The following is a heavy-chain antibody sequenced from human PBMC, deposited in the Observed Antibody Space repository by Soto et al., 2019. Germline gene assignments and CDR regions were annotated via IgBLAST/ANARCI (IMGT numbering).Heavy chain of an antibody. CDR3: ARRDGWCGGGGWYFDP. V-gene: IGHV4-59*08. CDR2: VYSSGRT. CDR1: GGPINNYY. J-gene: IGHJ2*01. Sequence: QVQLQESGPGLVKPSETLSLTCTVSGGPINNYYWGWIRQPPGKGLEWIGYVYSSGRTTYNPSLTSGITISANSSENQISLRMKSVTAADTAVYYCARRDGWCGGGGWYFDPWGRGTLVTVSS. D-gene: IGHD2-8*01.